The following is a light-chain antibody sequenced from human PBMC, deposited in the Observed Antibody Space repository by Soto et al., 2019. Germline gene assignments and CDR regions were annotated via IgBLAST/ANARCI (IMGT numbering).Light chain of an antibody. CDR3: LQDINYPWT. Sequence: AIQITQSPSSLSSSVPDRFTTSCRASQGIGNALGWYQQKPGKPPKVLIYGASNLQSGVPPRFSGSGSGTDFTLAISSLQPEDSATYYCLQDINYPWTFGQGTKVDIK. V-gene: IGKV1-6*01. CDR2: GAS. J-gene: IGKJ1*01. CDR1: QGIGNA.